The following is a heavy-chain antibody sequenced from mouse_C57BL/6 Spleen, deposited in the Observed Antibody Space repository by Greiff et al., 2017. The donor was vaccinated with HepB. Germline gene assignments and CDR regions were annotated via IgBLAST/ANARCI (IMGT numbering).Heavy chain of an antibody. Sequence: EVKVVESGGGLVKPGGSLKLSCAASGFTFSDYGMHWVRQAPEKGLEWVAYISSGSSTIYYADTVKGRFTISRDNAKNTLFLQMTSLRSEDTAMYYCARGYYGAWFAYWGQGTLVTVSA. J-gene: IGHJ3*01. D-gene: IGHD1-1*01. CDR3: ARGYYGAWFAY. CDR2: ISSGSSTI. V-gene: IGHV5-17*01. CDR1: GFTFSDYG.